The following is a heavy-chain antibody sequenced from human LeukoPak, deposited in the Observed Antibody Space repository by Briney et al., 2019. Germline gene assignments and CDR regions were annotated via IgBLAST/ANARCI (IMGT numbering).Heavy chain of an antibody. J-gene: IGHJ6*04. CDR2: IYSGGST. CDR1: GFTVSSNY. Sequence: GGSLRLSCAASGFTVSSNYMSWVRQAPGEGLEWVSVIYSGGSTYYADSVKGRFTISRDNSKNTLYLQMNSLRAEDTAVYYCARDGLAAAGDYYYYYGMDVWGKGTTVTVSS. V-gene: IGHV3-53*01. CDR3: ARDGLAAAGDYYYYYGMDV. D-gene: IGHD6-13*01.